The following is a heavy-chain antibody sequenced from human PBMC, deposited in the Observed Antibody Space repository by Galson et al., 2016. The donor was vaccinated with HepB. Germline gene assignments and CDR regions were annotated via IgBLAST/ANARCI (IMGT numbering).Heavy chain of an antibody. CDR1: GFAFRAYW. CDR2: INSDESST. CDR3: AGYCNSPSCYLFAFDI. V-gene: IGHV3-74*01. J-gene: IGHJ3*02. Sequence: SLRLSCAASGFAFRAYWMHWVRQAPGKGLVWVARINSDESSTSYADSVRGRFTISRDNARNTLYLQMNSLRAEDTAVYYCAGYCNSPSCYLFAFDIWGQGTMVTVSS. D-gene: IGHD2-2*01.